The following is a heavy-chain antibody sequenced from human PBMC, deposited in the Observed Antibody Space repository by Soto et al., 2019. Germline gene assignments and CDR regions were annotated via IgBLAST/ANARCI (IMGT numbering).Heavy chain of an antibody. V-gene: IGHV1-24*01. J-gene: IGHJ6*03. CDR2: FDPEDGET. CDR1: GYTLTELS. Sequence: GASVKVSCKVSGYTLTELSMHWVRQAPGKGLEWMGGFDPEDGETIYAQKFQGRVTMTEDTSTDTAYMELSSLRSEDTAVCYCATGKIFGVAPRYYMDVWGKGTTVTVSS. D-gene: IGHD3-3*01. CDR3: ATGKIFGVAPRYYMDV.